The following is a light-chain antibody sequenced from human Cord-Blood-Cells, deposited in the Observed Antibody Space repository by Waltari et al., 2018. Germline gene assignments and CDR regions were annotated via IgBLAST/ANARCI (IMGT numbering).Light chain of an antibody. J-gene: IGKJ1*01. CDR3: QHSYSTPWT. Sequence: DLQLPQSPSSLSASVGARVTITCRASQSISCYLNWYQQKPGKAPKLLIYAASSLQSGVPSRFGGSGSGTDFTLKSSSLQPEDFATYYWQHSYSTPWTFGQGTKVEIK. CDR1: QSISCY. V-gene: IGKV1-39*01. CDR2: AAS.